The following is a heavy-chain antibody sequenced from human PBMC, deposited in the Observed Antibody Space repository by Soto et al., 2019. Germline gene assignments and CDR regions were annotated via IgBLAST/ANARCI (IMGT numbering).Heavy chain of an antibody. CDR2: INHLETT. V-gene: IGHV4-30-2*01. J-gene: IGHJ4*02. Sequence: PSATLSLTCTVSGPSITHGAYPRSWIRQTPGKGLEWIGYINHLETTFYNPSFESRLTLSIDRTKNQFSLNLKSMSAADRAVYFCARGGGFGSFDYWGQGILVTVS. D-gene: IGHD3-10*01. CDR3: ARGGGFGSFDY. CDR1: GPSITHGAYP.